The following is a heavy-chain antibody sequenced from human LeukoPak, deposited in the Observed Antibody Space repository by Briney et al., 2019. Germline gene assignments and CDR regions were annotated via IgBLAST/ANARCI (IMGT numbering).Heavy chain of an antibody. J-gene: IGHJ4*02. CDR2: IWYDGSNK. CDR1: GFTFSSYG. V-gene: IGHV3-33*01. CDR3: ARDCSGGSCYFIDY. D-gene: IGHD2-15*01. Sequence: GGSLRLSCAASGFTFSSYGMHWVRQAPDKGLEWVAVIWYDGSNKYYADAVKGRFTISRDNSKNTLYLQMNSLRAEDTAVYYCARDCSGGSCYFIDYWGQGTLVTVSS.